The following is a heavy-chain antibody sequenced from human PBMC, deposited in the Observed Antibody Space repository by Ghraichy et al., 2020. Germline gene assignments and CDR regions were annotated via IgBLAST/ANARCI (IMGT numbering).Heavy chain of an antibody. Sequence: GGSLRLSCTASGFSVGVYWMNWVRQAPGRGLEWVADIRQDGNENSYVDSVKGRFTISRDNSKNSLFLQMNNLRVEDTAVYYCARGGRWMCAFDAWGQGTIVTVSS. CDR2: IRQDGNEN. D-gene: IGHD4-23*01. J-gene: IGHJ3*01. CDR3: ARGGRWMCAFDA. CDR1: GFSVGVYW. V-gene: IGHV3-7*04.